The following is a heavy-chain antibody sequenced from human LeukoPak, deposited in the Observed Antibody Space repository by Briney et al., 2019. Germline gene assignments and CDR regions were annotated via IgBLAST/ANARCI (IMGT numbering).Heavy chain of an antibody. CDR2: IYYSGST. CDR1: GGSIGSYY. Sequence: SSETLSLTCTVSGGSIGSYYWSWIRQPPGKGLEWIGYIYYSGSTNHNPSLKSRVTISVDTSENQFSLKLSSVTAADTAMYYCARAPWGRSDFWSGHPCYFDSWGQGTLVTVSS. J-gene: IGHJ4*02. V-gene: IGHV4-59*01. CDR3: ARAPWGRSDFWSGHPCYFDS. D-gene: IGHD3-3*01.